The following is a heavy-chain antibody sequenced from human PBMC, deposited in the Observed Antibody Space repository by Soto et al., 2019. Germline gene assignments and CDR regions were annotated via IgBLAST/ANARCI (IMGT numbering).Heavy chain of an antibody. V-gene: IGHV3-73*01. D-gene: IGHD2-15*01. CDR3: ARLDCSGGSCYPYYFEH. Sequence: LRLSCAASGFTFSASAMHWVRQASGKGLEWVGRIRSNGRTAYAASMQGRFTISRDDSKKTAYLQLNSLKTDDTAVYYCARLDCSGGSCYPYYFEHWGQGALVTVSS. CDR1: GFTFSASA. CDR2: IRSNGRT. J-gene: IGHJ4*02.